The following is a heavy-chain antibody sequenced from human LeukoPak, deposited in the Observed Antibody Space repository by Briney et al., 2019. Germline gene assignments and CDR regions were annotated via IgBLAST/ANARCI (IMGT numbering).Heavy chain of an antibody. D-gene: IGHD6-6*01. CDR1: GFTFSDYY. V-gene: IGHV3-11*01. CDR2: ISSSGSTI. Sequence: GGSLRLSCAASGFTFSDYYMSWIRQAPGKGLEWVSYISSSGSTIYYADSVKGRFTISRDNAENSLYLQMNSLRAEDTAVYYCARLYSSWDAFDIWGQGTMVTVSS. J-gene: IGHJ3*02. CDR3: ARLYSSWDAFDI.